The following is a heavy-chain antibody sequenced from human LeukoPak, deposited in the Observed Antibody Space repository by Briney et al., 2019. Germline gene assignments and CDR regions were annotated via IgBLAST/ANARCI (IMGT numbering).Heavy chain of an antibody. J-gene: IGHJ4*02. D-gene: IGHD4-17*01. CDR2: INPNSGGT. CDR3: ARDLYDYGDYVFDY. CDR1: GYTFTGYY. V-gene: IGHV1-2*02. Sequence: GASVKVSCKASGYTFTGYYMHWVRQAPGQGLEWMGWINPNSGGTNYAQKFQGRVTMTTDTSTSTAYMELRSLRSDDTAVYYCARDLYDYGDYVFDYWGQGTLVTVSS.